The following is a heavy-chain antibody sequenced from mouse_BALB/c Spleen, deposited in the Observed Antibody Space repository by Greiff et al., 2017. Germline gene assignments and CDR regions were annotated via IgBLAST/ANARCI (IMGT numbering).Heavy chain of an antibody. CDR1: GFAFSSYD. V-gene: IGHV5-12-1*01. J-gene: IGHJ3*01. CDR3: ARHEGNPWFAY. Sequence: EVMLVESGGGLVKPGGSLKLSCAASGFAFSSYDMSWVRQTPEKRLEWVAYISSGGGSTYYPDTVKGRFTISRDNAKNTLYLQMSSLKSEDTAMYYCARHEGNPWFAYWGQGTLVTVSA. CDR2: ISSGGGST. D-gene: IGHD2-1*01.